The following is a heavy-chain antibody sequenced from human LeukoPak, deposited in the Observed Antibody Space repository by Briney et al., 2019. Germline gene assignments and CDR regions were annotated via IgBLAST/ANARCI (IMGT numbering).Heavy chain of an antibody. D-gene: IGHD2-2*01. J-gene: IGHJ4*02. CDR2: ISSSGSDI. Sequence: PGGSLRLSCAASGFTFSKYSMNWVRQPPGKGLEWVSCISSSGSDIYYADSVKGRFTVSRDNGKNSLYLQMNSLRADDTAVYYCASLHDIVVIPDATIDYWGQGTLVTVAS. CDR3: ASLHDIVVIPDATIDY. V-gene: IGHV3-21*01. CDR1: GFTFSKYS.